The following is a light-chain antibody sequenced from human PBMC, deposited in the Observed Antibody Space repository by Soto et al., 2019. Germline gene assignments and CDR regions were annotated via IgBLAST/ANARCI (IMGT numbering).Light chain of an antibody. CDR2: EVS. Sequence: QSALTQPASVSGSPGQSITISCTGTSSDVGGYNSVPWYQQHPGKAPKLMIYEVSNRPSGVSNRFSGSKSGNTASLTISGLQAEDEADYYCSSYTTSSTLLYVFGTRTKLTVL. CDR1: SSDVGGYNS. V-gene: IGLV2-14*01. CDR3: SSYTTSSTLLYV. J-gene: IGLJ1*01.